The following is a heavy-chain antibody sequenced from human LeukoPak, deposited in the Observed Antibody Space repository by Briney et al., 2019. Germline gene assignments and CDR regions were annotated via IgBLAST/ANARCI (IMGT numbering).Heavy chain of an antibody. CDR1: GGSISSSAYS. Sequence: PSETLSLTCAVSGGSISSSAYSWNWIRQPPGKGLEWIGYAYYSGSAYYNPSLESRVSIAVDRSKNQFSLKLNSVTAADTAVYYCARRSRTHKLDYWGQGTLVTVSS. D-gene: IGHD6-6*01. CDR2: AYYSGSA. J-gene: IGHJ4*02. CDR3: ARRSRTHKLDY. V-gene: IGHV4-30-4*07.